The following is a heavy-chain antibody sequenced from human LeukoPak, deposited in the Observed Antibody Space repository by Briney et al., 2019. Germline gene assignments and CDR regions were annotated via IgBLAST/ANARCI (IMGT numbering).Heavy chain of an antibody. Sequence: SSETLSLTCTVSGGSISGYYWRWIRQPPGKGLECLGYIYYSGSTNYNPSLKSRVTMSIDTSKNHFSLKLSSVTAADTAVYYCARRGYSSGFYYFDYWGQGTLVTVSS. CDR2: IYYSGST. CDR1: GGSISGYY. V-gene: IGHV4-59*08. CDR3: ARRGYSSGFYYFDY. D-gene: IGHD6-19*01. J-gene: IGHJ4*02.